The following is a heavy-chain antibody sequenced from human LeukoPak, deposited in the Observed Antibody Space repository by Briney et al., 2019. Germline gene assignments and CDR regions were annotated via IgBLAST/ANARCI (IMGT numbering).Heavy chain of an antibody. J-gene: IGHJ3*02. Sequence: GGSLRLSCAGSGFTFTSYWMSWVRQAPGKGLEWVGNIKQDGSEKNYIDSVKGRFTISRDNAKNSLYLQMSSLRAEDTAVYYCARASSTAAGPDAFDIWGQGTMVTVSS. CDR1: GFTFTSYW. D-gene: IGHD6-13*01. V-gene: IGHV3-7*01. CDR3: ARASSTAAGPDAFDI. CDR2: IKQDGSEK.